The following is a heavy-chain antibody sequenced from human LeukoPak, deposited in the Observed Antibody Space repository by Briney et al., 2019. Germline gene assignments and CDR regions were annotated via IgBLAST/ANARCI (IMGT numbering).Heavy chain of an antibody. CDR1: GFTFSSYA. V-gene: IGHV3-23*01. J-gene: IGHJ3*02. CDR3: AKSRIVGATFEAFDI. Sequence: PGGSLRLSCAASGFTFSSYAMSWVRQAPGKGLEWVSAISGSGGSTYYADSVKGRFTISRDNAKNSLYLQMNSLRAEDTAVYYCAKSRIVGATFEAFDIWGQGTMVTVSS. D-gene: IGHD1-26*01. CDR2: ISGSGGST.